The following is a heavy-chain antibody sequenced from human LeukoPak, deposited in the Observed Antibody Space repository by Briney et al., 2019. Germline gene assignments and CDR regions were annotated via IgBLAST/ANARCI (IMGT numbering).Heavy chain of an antibody. CDR3: ARDNFGDYGNWFDP. J-gene: IGHJ5*02. CDR1: GFTFSTYS. Sequence: GMSLRLSCAASGFTFSTYSMNWVRQAPGKGLEWVSYISSTSSIMYYADSVKGRFTISRDNAKNSLYLQMNSLRDEDTAVYYCARDNFGDYGNWFDPWGQGTLVTVSS. CDR2: ISSTSSIM. D-gene: IGHD4-17*01. V-gene: IGHV3-48*02.